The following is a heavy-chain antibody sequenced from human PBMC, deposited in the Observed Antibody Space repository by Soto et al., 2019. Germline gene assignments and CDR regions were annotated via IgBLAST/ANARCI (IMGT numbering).Heavy chain of an antibody. V-gene: IGHV1-69*06. CDR2: IIPIFGPA. D-gene: IGHD5-18*01. CDR3: AREIRGYSYAYYDGMDV. CDR1: GGTFSSYA. Sequence: QVQLVQSGAEVKKPGSSVKVSCKASGGTFSSYAISWVRQAPGQGLEWMGGIIPIFGPANYAQKFQGRVTITADKSTSTAYMELSSLRSEDTAVYYCAREIRGYSYAYYDGMDVWGQGTTVTVSS. J-gene: IGHJ6*01.